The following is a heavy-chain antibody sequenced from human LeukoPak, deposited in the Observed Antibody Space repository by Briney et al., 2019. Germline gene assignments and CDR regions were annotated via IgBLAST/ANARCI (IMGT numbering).Heavy chain of an antibody. CDR2: ISDDETYK. CDR3: ARVRWGGLYYFDY. J-gene: IGHJ4*02. Sequence: GGSLRLSCAASGFTFNSYSMHWVRQAPGKGLEWVTAISDDETYKFYADSVKGRFTISRDNSKNTLYLQMNSLRAEDTAVYYCARVRWGGLYYFDYWGQGTLVTVSS. V-gene: IGHV3-30-3*01. D-gene: IGHD3-16*01. CDR1: GFTFNSYS.